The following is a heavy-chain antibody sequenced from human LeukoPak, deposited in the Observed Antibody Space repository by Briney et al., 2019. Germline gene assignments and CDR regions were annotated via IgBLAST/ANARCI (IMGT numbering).Heavy chain of an antibody. J-gene: IGHJ4*02. V-gene: IGHV3-23*01. D-gene: IGHD6-19*01. CDR2: IGGGGPTT. Sequence: GGSLRLSCAASGFTFSTYAMNWVRQAPAKGLGWVSTIGGGGPTTDYADSVKDRFTISRDNSKNTLYLQMNSLRAEDTAVYFCARGFLGGTDQYFDSWGQGTLVTVSS. CDR3: ARGFLGGTDQYFDS. CDR1: GFTFSTYA.